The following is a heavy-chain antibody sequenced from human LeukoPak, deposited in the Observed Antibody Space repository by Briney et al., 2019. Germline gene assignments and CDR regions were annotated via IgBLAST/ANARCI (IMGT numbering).Heavy chain of an antibody. CDR2: ISSSSSYI. D-gene: IGHD6-13*01. CDR1: GFTFSSYR. J-gene: IGHJ4*02. CDR3: ARDLDIAAAGTHFDY. Sequence: AGSLRLSCAASGFTFSSYRMNWVRQPPGKGLEWFSSISSSSSYIYYADSVKGRFTISRDNAKNSLYLQMNSLRAEDTAVYYCARDLDIAAAGTHFDYWGQGTLVTVSS. V-gene: IGHV3-21*04.